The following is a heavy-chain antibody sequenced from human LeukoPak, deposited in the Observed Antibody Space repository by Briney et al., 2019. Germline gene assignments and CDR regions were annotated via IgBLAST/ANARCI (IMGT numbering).Heavy chain of an antibody. V-gene: IGHV3-11*04. J-gene: IGHJ4*02. Sequence: GGSLRLSCAASGFTFSDFRMSWIRQPPGKGLEWISYITTATTTTFYADSVKGRFTVSRDNARNLLYLQMTNLRAEDTAVYYCAREPWAYYFDYWGQGTLVTVSS. CDR2: ITTATTTT. D-gene: IGHD7-27*01. CDR1: GFTFSDFR. CDR3: AREPWAYYFDY.